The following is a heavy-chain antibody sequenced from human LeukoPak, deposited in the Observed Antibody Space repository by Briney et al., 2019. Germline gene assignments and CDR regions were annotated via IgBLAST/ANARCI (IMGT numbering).Heavy chain of an antibody. Sequence: KAGGSLRLSCVTSGFTFSRYSMRWVRQAPGKGLEWVSSIYFTGNYISYADSVKGRFTISRDNAKNSLYLQMNSLRAEDTAVYYCAREFNTVGNFDCWGQGTLVTVSS. D-gene: IGHD3-10*01. J-gene: IGHJ4*02. V-gene: IGHV3-21*01. CDR1: GFTFSRYS. CDR2: IYFTGNYI. CDR3: AREFNTVGNFDC.